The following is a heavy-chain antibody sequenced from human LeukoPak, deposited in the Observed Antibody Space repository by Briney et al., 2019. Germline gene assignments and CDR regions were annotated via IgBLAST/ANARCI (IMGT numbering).Heavy chain of an antibody. CDR2: SGGSSGST. Sequence: GGSLRLSCAASGFTFSSYAMSWVRQAPGKGLEWVSGSGGSSGSTFDADSVKGRFTISRDFSKNTLYLQMNSLRAEDTAVYYCARERRYTNSWYSFDCWGQGTLVTVSS. D-gene: IGHD6-13*01. J-gene: IGHJ4*02. CDR3: ARERRYTNSWYSFDC. V-gene: IGHV3-23*01. CDR1: GFTFSSYA.